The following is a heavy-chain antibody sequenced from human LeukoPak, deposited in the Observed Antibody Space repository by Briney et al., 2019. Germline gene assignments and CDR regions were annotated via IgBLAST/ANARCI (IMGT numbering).Heavy chain of an antibody. CDR3: ARVVISSDAFDI. J-gene: IGHJ3*02. CDR2: INPNGGGT. Sequence: GASVKVSCKASGYTFTGYYLHWVRQAPGQGLEWMGWINPNGGGTNYEQKFQGRVTMTRDTSISTAYMELSRLRSDDTAVYYCARVVISSDAFDIWGQGTTVTVSS. D-gene: IGHD3-22*01. V-gene: IGHV1-2*02. CDR1: GYTFTGYY.